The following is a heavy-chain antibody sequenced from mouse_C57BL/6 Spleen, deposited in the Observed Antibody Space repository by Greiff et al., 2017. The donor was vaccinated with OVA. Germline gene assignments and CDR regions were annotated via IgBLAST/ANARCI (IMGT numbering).Heavy chain of an antibody. CDR2: IDPSDSET. V-gene: IGHV1-52*01. D-gene: IGHD2-4*01. Sequence: QVQLQQPGAELVRPGSSVKLSCKASGYTFTSYWMHWVKQRPIQGLEWIGNIDPSDSETHYNQKFKDKATLTVDKSSSTAYMQLSSQTSEDSAVYYCARSDDYLFAYWGQGTLVTVSA. CDR3: ARSDDYLFAY. J-gene: IGHJ3*01. CDR1: GYTFTSYW.